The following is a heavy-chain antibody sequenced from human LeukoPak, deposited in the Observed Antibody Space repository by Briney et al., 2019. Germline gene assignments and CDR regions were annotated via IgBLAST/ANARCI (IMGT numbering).Heavy chain of an antibody. CDR3: ARDGRPLDY. CDR2: IKQDGGEK. J-gene: IGHJ4*02. CDR1: GITFSSYW. V-gene: IGHV3-7*03. Sequence: GGSLRLSCADSGITFSSYWMSWVRQAPGKGLEWVANIKQDGGEKYYVDSVKGRFTISRDNARNSLYLQMNNLRVEDTAVYYCARDGRPLDYWGQGTLVTVSS.